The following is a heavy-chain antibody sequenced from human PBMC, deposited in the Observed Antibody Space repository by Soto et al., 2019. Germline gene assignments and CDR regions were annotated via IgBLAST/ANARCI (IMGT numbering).Heavy chain of an antibody. CDR3: ARSWWGFDKSRAYKGLNP. CDR1: GYTFSSYY. CDR2: INPSVGST. Sequence: QVQMVQSGAEVKKPGASVKVSCKAFGYTFSSYYTHWVRQAPGQGLEWMGLINPSVGSTNYAQNFQGRVTMTRDTSASTVYMELRSLRSEDTAVYYCARSWWGFDKSRAYKGLNPWGQGTLVTVSS. V-gene: IGHV1-46*03. D-gene: IGHD2-21*01. J-gene: IGHJ5*02.